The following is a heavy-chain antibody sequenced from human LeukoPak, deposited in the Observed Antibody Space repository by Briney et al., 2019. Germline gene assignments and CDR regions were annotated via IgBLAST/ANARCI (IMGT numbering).Heavy chain of an antibody. V-gene: IGHV4-30-4*01. Sequence: PSQTLSLTCTVSGGSISSGDYYWSWIRQPPGKGLEWIGYIYYSGSTNYNPSLKSRVTISVDTSKNQFSLKLSSVTAADTAVYYCARGPPYDFWSGKNYFDYWGQGTLVTVSS. CDR1: GGSISSGDYY. J-gene: IGHJ4*02. D-gene: IGHD3-3*01. CDR2: IYYSGST. CDR3: ARGPPYDFWSGKNYFDY.